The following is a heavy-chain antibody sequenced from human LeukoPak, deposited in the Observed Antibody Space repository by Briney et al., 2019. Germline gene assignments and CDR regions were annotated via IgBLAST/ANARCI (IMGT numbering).Heavy chain of an antibody. CDR2: ISDSGDTT. D-gene: IGHD6-19*01. V-gene: IGHV3-23*01. Sequence: PGGSLRLSCAASGFTFSSFAMSWVRQVPGKGLEWLSAISDSGDTTYYADSVKGRFTISRDNSMNTLYLQMNSLRAEDTALYYCAKDLPSSGWSLWYWGQGTLVTVSS. CDR3: AKDLPSSGWSLWY. CDR1: GFTFSSFA. J-gene: IGHJ4*02.